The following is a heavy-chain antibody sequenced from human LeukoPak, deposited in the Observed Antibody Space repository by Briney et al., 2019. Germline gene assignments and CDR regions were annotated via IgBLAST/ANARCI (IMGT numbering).Heavy chain of an antibody. CDR3: ARTYYYESSGWKPDY. J-gene: IGHJ4*02. CDR2: IRTKSHGGTT. CDR1: GFTFGDYG. D-gene: IGHD3-22*01. Sequence: QPGRSLRLSCTASGFTFGDYGVTWFRQAPGKGLEWTAFIRTKSHGGTTEYAASMKGRFTISRDDSETIAYLQMNGLKTEDTAMYYCARTYYYESSGWKPDYWGQGTLVTVSS. V-gene: IGHV3-49*03.